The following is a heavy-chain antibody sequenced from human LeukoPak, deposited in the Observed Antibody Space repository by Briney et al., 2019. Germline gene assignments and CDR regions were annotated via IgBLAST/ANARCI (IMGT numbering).Heavy chain of an antibody. CDR1: GFTFSSYS. D-gene: IGHD2-8*01. V-gene: IGHV3-33*08. J-gene: IGHJ4*02. CDR2: IWYDGSNK. Sequence: GGSLRLSCEASGFTFSSYSMSWVRQAPGKGLEWVAVIWYDGSNKYCADSVKGRFTISRDNSRNILSLQMNNLRAEDTAVYYCARDRCTNGVCYLDYWGQGTLVTVSS. CDR3: ARDRCTNGVCYLDY.